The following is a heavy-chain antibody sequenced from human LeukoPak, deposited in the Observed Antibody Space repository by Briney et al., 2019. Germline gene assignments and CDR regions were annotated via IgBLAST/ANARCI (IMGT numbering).Heavy chain of an antibody. D-gene: IGHD3-16*01. CDR3: ARETSQKGAHYMDV. Sequence: SETLSLTCSVSGYSISSGYYWGWIRQPPGKGLEWIGSIFHTSIPYQSSSFKNRLHMSVDTSKNQFSLKLSSVTAADTAVYYCARETSQKGAHYMDVWGKGTTITISS. V-gene: IGHV4-38-2*02. J-gene: IGHJ6*03. CDR2: IFHTSIP. CDR1: GYSISSGYY.